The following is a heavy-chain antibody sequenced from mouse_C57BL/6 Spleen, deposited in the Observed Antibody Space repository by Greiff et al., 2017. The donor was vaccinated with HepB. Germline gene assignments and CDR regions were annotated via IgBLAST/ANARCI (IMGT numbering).Heavy chain of an antibody. D-gene: IGHD3-2*02. CDR1: GFTFSSYT. CDR2: ISGGGGNT. V-gene: IGHV5-9*01. J-gene: IGHJ4*01. CDR3: AKTAQATYAMDY. Sequence: EVQVVESGGGLVKPGGSLKLSCAASGFTFSSYTMSWVRQTPEKRLEWVATISGGGGNTYYPDSVKGRFTISRDNAKNTLYLQMSSLRSEDTALYYCAKTAQATYAMDYWGQGTSVTVSS.